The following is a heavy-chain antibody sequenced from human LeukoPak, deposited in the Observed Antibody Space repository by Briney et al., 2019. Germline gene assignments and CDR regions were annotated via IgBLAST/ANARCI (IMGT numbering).Heavy chain of an antibody. J-gene: IGHJ4*02. Sequence: SETLSLTCAVYGGSFSGNYWSWIRQPPGKGLEWIGEINHSGSTNYNPSLKSRVTISVDTSKNQFSLKLSSVTAADTAVYYCARGGIAARPDEYWGQGTLVTVSS. D-gene: IGHD6-6*01. V-gene: IGHV4-34*01. CDR3: ARGGIAARPDEY. CDR2: INHSGST. CDR1: GGSFSGNY.